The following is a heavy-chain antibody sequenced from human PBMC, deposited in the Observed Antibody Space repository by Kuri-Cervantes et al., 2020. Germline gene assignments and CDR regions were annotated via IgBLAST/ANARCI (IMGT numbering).Heavy chain of an antibody. CDR2: MNPNSGNT. CDR1: GYTFTSYD. V-gene: IGHV1-8*01. D-gene: IGHD4-23*01. J-gene: IGHJ6*04. Sequence: ASVKVSCKASGYTFTSYDINWVRQATGQGLEWMGWMNPNSGNTGYAQKFQGRVTMTRNTSISTAYMELSSLRSEDTAVYYCARSAVVTPSYYYYGMDVWGKGTTVTVSS. CDR3: ARSAVVTPSYYYYGMDV.